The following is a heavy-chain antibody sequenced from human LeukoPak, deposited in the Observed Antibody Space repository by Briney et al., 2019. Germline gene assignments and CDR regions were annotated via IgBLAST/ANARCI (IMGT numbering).Heavy chain of an antibody. D-gene: IGHD3-22*01. Sequence: GGFLRLSCAASGFTFSSYWMHWVRQAPGKGLVWVSRIKSDGSTNYADSVKGRFTISRDNTKNTVSLQMNSLRAEDTGVYYCARAPSEIGGYYPEYFRHWGQGTLVTVSS. J-gene: IGHJ1*01. CDR2: IKSDGST. CDR3: ARAPSEIGGYYPEYFRH. CDR1: GFTFSSYW. V-gene: IGHV3-74*01.